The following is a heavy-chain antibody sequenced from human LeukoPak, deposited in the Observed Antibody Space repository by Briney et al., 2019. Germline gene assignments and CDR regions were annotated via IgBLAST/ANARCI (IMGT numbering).Heavy chain of an antibody. CDR2: ISVYNGNT. CDR3: ARGKGNYGDPASFDY. Sequence: ASVKVSCKASGYTFTGYYMHWVRQAPGQGLEWMGWISVYNGNTNYAQKLQGRVTMTTDTSTSAVYMEVRSLRSDDTAVYYCARGKGNYGDPASFDYWGQGTLVTVSS. J-gene: IGHJ4*02. V-gene: IGHV1-18*04. CDR1: GYTFTGYY. D-gene: IGHD4-17*01.